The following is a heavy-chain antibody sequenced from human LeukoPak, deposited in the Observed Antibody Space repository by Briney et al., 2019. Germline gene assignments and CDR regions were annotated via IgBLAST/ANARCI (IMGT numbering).Heavy chain of an antibody. V-gene: IGHV3-21*01. CDR1: GFTFSSYS. J-gene: IGHJ6*03. Sequence: GGSLRLSCAASGFTFSSYSMNWVRQAPGKGLEWVSSISSSSSYIYYADSVKGRFTISRDNAKNSLYLQMNSLRAEDTAVYYCARAGSYQNYYHMDVWGKGTTVTVSS. D-gene: IGHD3-16*02. CDR3: ARAGSYQNYYHMDV. CDR2: ISSSSSYI.